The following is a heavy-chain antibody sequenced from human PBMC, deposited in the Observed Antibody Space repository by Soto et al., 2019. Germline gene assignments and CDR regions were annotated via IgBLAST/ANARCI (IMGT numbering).Heavy chain of an antibody. CDR2: ISYDSDTI. J-gene: IGHJ6*02. V-gene: IGHV3-48*02. CDR3: ARLYYDYV. Sequence: GGSLRLSCAGSGFTFGTYSMNWVRQAAGKGLGWIAYISYDSDTIQYADSVKGRFTISRDNAKNSLYLQMNSLRDEDTAVYYCARLYYDYVWGQGTTVTVSS. CDR1: GFTFGTYS. D-gene: IGHD3-3*01.